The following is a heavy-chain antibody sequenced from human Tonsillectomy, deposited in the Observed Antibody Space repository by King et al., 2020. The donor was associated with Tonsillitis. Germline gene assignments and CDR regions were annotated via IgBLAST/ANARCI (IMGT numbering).Heavy chain of an antibody. CDR2: IYHSGST. V-gene: IGHV4-38-2*01. D-gene: IGHD6-19*01. Sequence: VQLQESGPGLVKPSETLSLTCAVSGYSISSGYYWGWIRQPPGKGLEWIGSIYHSGSTYYNPSLKSRVTISVDTYKNQFSLKLSSVTAADTAVYYCARVTGIAVADDYWGQGTLVTVSS. CDR3: ARVTGIAVADDY. CDR1: GYSISSGYY. J-gene: IGHJ4*02.